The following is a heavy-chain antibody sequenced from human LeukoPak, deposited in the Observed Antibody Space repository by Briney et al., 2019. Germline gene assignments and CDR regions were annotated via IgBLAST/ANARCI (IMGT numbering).Heavy chain of an antibody. Sequence: GGSLRLSCAASGFTFSSYAMSWVRQAPGKGLEWVSAISGSGGSTYYADSVKGRFTISRDNSKNTLYLQMNSLRAEDTAVCYCAKDTYCSSTSCYTWGYDYWGQGTLVTVSS. CDR1: GFTFSSYA. J-gene: IGHJ4*02. CDR3: AKDTYCSSTSCYTWGYDY. V-gene: IGHV3-23*01. CDR2: ISGSGGST. D-gene: IGHD2-2*02.